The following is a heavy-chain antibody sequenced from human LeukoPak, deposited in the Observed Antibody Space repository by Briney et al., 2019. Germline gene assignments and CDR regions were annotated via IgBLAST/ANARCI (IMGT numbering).Heavy chain of an antibody. Sequence: PGGSLRLSCAASGFTFSSYAMHWVRQAPGKGLEWVAVISYDGSNKYYADSVKGRSTISRDNSKNTLYVQMNSLGAEDTAVYYCARVSCSTTSCPIGLYYFDYWGQGTLVTVSS. CDR2: ISYDGSNK. J-gene: IGHJ4*02. V-gene: IGHV3-30*04. D-gene: IGHD2-2*01. CDR1: GFTFSSYA. CDR3: ARVSCSTTSCPIGLYYFDY.